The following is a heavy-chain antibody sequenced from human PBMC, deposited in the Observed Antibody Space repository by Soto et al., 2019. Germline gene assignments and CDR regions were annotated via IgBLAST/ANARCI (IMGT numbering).Heavy chain of an antibody. CDR2: IIPIFGAA. D-gene: IGHD3-3*01. CDR3: VRTNLRFLEWSQTFDP. V-gene: IGHV1-69*13. J-gene: IGHJ5*02. CDR1: AGTFSSYA. Sequence: AVKVSCQASAGTFSSYAISWVRQAPGQGLEWMGGIIPIFGAANYAQKFQGRVTNTPDESTMTAYMELSSLRAEDAAVYFCVRTNLRFLEWSQTFDPWGQGTLVTVSS.